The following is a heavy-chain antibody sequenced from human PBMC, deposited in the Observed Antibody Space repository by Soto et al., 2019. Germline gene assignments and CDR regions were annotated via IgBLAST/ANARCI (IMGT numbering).Heavy chain of an antibody. CDR1: GYSLTELS. Sequence: ASVKVSCKVSGYSLTELSIHWVRQAPGKGLEWMGGFDPEDDETIYAQKFQGRVTMTEDTSTDPAYMELSSLRSEDTDVFYCESIAAAGEFDYWGRGTLVTVSS. V-gene: IGHV1-24*01. D-gene: IGHD6-13*01. J-gene: IGHJ4*02. CDR3: ESIAAAGEFDY. CDR2: FDPEDDET.